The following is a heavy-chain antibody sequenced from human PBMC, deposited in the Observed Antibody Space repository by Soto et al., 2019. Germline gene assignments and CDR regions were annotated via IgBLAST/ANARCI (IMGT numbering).Heavy chain of an antibody. D-gene: IGHD6-19*01. CDR1: GFTFSGYS. J-gene: IGHJ4*02. CDR2: ISSRITNI. V-gene: IGHV3-21*06. Sequence: GGSLRLSCVGSGFTFSGYSMAWVRQAPGRGLEWVASISSRITNIDYADSVKGRFTISRDNAKNLVSLQMSSLRGEDTALYYCAKFTEPGYSSIWYYFEYWGQGTRVTVSS. CDR3: AKFTEPGYSSIWYYFEY.